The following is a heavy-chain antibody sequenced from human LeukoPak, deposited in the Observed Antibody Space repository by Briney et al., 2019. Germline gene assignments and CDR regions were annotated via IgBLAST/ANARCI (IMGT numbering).Heavy chain of an antibody. CDR3: ARAVVFYYDGSGYSTRFDY. D-gene: IGHD3-22*01. Sequence: PSETLSLTCTVSGGSTSSYYWSWIRQPPGKGLEWIGYIYYSGSTSYTPSLKSRVNISLDTSKNQFSLKVRYVTAADKAMYYCARAVVFYYDGSGYSTRFDYWGQGTLVTVSS. CDR1: GGSTSSYY. J-gene: IGHJ4*02. V-gene: IGHV4-59*01. CDR2: IYYSGST.